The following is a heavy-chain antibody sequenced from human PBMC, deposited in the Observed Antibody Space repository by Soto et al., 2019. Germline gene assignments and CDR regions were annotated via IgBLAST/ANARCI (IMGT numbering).Heavy chain of an antibody. V-gene: IGHV3-30-3*01. CDR1: GFTFSSYA. J-gene: IGHJ4*02. CDR2: ISYDGSNK. CDR3: ARDSYIRPFDY. Sequence: GGSLRLSCAASGFTFSSYAMHWVRQAPGKGLEWVAVISYDGSNKYYADSVKGRFTISRDNSKNTLYLQMNSLRAEDTAVYYCARDSYIRPFDYWGQGTLVTVSS. D-gene: IGHD1-26*01.